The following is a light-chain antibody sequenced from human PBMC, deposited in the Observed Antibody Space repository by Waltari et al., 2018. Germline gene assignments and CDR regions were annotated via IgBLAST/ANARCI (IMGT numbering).Light chain of an antibody. CDR1: QRIGYW. V-gene: IGKV1-5*03. J-gene: IGKJ2*01. Sequence: DIQMTQSPSTLSASVGDRVTITCRDSQRIGYWLAWYQQKPGKAPKLLIQKASSLQGWIPSRFGGSGSGTEFTLTISSLQTDDSATYHCQQYSSESYTFGQGTKLEIK. CDR2: KAS. CDR3: QQYSSESYT.